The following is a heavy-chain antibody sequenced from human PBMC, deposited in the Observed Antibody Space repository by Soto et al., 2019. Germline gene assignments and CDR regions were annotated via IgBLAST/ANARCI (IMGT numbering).Heavy chain of an antibody. D-gene: IGHD3-3*01. CDR3: AKEKGPYYDFWSGQYYYYRMDV. Sequence: GGSLRLSCAASGCTFSSYAMSWVRQAPGKGLEWVSAISGSGGSTYYADSVKGRFTISRDNSKNTLYLQMNSLRAEDTAVYYCAKEKGPYYDFWSGQYYYYRMDVWGQGTTITVSS. V-gene: IGHV3-23*01. CDR1: GCTFSSYA. CDR2: ISGSGGST. J-gene: IGHJ6*02.